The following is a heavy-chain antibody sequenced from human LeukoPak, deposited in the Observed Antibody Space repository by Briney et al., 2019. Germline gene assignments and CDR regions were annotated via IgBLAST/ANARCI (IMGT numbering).Heavy chain of an antibody. Sequence: AGGSLRLSCAASGVTFSSYEMNWVRQAPGKGLEWVSYISSSGSTIYYADSVKGLFTISRDNAKNSLYLHMNSLRAEDTAVYYCARGQWLVAFDYWGQGTLVTVSS. CDR2: ISSSGSTI. CDR3: ARGQWLVAFDY. D-gene: IGHD6-19*01. V-gene: IGHV3-48*03. J-gene: IGHJ4*02. CDR1: GVTFSSYE.